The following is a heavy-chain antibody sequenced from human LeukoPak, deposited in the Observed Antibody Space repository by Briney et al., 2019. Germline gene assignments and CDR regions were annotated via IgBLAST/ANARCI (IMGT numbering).Heavy chain of an antibody. Sequence: PSETLSLTCTVSGDSISSYYWSWIRQPPGKGLEWIGYIYYSGSTNYNPSLKSRVTISVDTSKNQFSLKLSSVTAADTAVYYCARASRYQLLRWGQGTLVTVSS. CDR3: ARASRYQLLR. J-gene: IGHJ4*02. V-gene: IGHV4-59*01. CDR1: GDSISSYY. CDR2: IYYSGST. D-gene: IGHD2-2*01.